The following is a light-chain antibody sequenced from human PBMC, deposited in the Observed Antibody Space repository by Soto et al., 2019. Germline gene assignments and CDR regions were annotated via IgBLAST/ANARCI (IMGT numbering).Light chain of an antibody. CDR1: SSNIGSNY. V-gene: IGLV1-47*01. CDR3: AAWDDSLSGPWV. Sequence: QSVLTQPPSASGTPGQRVTLSFSGSSSNIGSNYVYWYQQLPGTAPKLLIYRNNQRPSGVPDRFSGSKSGTSASLAISGLRSEDEADYYCAAWDDSLSGPWVFGGGTKLTVL. CDR2: RNN. J-gene: IGLJ3*02.